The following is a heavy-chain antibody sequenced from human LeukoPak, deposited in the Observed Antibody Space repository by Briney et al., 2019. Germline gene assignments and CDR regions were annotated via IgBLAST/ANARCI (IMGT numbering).Heavy chain of an antibody. CDR2: IYYSGNT. J-gene: IGHJ4*02. Sequence: PSETLSLTCTVSGASIRNYYWSWIRQPPGRGLEYIGYIYYSGNTHYNPSLKSRVTISVDTSKNHFSLKLTSVTAADTAVYYCARGRGPKFDYWGQGTLVTVSS. V-gene: IGHV4-59*01. CDR3: ARGRGPKFDY. CDR1: GASIRNYY.